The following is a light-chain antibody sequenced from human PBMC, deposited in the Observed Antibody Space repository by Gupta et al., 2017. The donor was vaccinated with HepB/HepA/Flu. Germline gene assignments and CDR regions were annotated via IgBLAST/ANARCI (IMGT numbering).Light chain of an antibody. CDR3: QQDNNYSPT. V-gene: IGKV1-5*03. J-gene: IGKJ1*01. CDR1: QCISDW. CDR2: QAS. Sequence: DIQMTQSPSTLSASVGDRVTITCRASQCISDWLAWYQQKPGQAPKLLIYQASILESGDPSRFSGSGSGTEFTLTISSLQPDDFATYYCQQDNNYSPTFGQGTKVEIK.